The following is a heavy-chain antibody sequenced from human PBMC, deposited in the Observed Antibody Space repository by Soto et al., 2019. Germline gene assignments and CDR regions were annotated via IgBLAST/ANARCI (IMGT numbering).Heavy chain of an antibody. J-gene: IGHJ4*02. CDR3: ARSGRVSATSFDY. CDR2: ISYDGSNK. Sequence: PGGSLRLSCAASGFTFSSYAMHWVRQAPGKGLEWVAVISYDGSNKYYADSVKGRFTISRDNSKNTLYLQMNSLRAEDTAVYYCARSGRVSATSFDYWGQGTLVTVSS. D-gene: IGHD6-25*01. V-gene: IGHV3-30-3*01. CDR1: GFTFSSYA.